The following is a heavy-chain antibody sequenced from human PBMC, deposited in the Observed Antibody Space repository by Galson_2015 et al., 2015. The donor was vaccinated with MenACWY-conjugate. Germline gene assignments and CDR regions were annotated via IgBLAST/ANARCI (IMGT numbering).Heavy chain of an antibody. CDR1: GYSFTNYW. J-gene: IGHJ6*02. CDR2: IDPHNSNT. D-gene: IGHD1-26*01. CDR3: ARHPPGGRGMDV. Sequence: QSGAEVKKPGESLKISCKGSGYSFTNYWIGWVRQMPGRGLERMGLIDPHNSNTRYSPSFQGQVTISADESISTAFLQWSSLKASDTAMYYCARHPPGGRGMDVWGRGTTVTVSS. V-gene: IGHV5-51*01.